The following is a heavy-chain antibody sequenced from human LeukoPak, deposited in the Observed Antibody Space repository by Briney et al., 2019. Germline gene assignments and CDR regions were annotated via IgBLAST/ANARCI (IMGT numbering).Heavy chain of an antibody. Sequence: PGRSLRLSCAASGFPFSDYGMHWVRQAPGKGLEWVAVISYDGSDKYYPDSVKGRVTISRDNSKNTLYLQMNNLRAEDTAVYYCAKGIPPDYWGQGTLVTVSS. CDR1: GFPFSDYG. CDR3: AKGIPPDY. V-gene: IGHV3-30*18. J-gene: IGHJ4*02. CDR2: ISYDGSDK.